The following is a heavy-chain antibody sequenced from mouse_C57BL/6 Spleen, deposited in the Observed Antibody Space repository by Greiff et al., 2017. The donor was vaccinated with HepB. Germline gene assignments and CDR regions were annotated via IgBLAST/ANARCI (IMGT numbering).Heavy chain of an antibody. D-gene: IGHD1-1*01. CDR3: TTYVITTGAMDY. CDR2: IDPENGDT. J-gene: IGHJ4*01. Sequence: EVQLQQSGAELVRPGASVKLSCTASGFNIKDDYMHWVKQRPEQGLEWIGWIDPENGDTEYASKFQGKATITADTSSNTAYLQLSSLTSEDTAVYYGTTYVITTGAMDYWGQGTSVTVSS. V-gene: IGHV14-4*01. CDR1: GFNIKDDY.